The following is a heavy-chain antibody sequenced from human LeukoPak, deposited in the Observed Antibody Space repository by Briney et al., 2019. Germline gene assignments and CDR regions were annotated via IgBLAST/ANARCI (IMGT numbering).Heavy chain of an antibody. CDR2: ISGSGGRT. CDR3: AKDLVQGTTVTTPYA. Sequence: PGGSLRLSCAATGFTFSSYAMSWVRQAPGKGLEWVSCISGSGGRTYYADSVKGRFTISRDNSKNTLYVQMNSLRAEDTAVYYCAKDLVQGTTVTTPYAWGQGTLVTVSS. D-gene: IGHD4-17*01. V-gene: IGHV3-23*01. J-gene: IGHJ5*02. CDR1: GFTFSSYA.